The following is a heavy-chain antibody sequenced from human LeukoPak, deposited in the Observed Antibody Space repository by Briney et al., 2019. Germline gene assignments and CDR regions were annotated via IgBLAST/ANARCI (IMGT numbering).Heavy chain of an antibody. Sequence: GSLRLSCAASGFTFSSYSMNWVRQAPGKGLEWVSSISSSSSYIYYADSVKGRFTISRDNAKNSLYLQMNSLRVDDTAVYYCARDRGYPTFDYWGQGTLVTVSS. CDR2: ISSSSSYI. D-gene: IGHD3-10*01. J-gene: IGHJ4*02. V-gene: IGHV3-21*03. CDR3: ARDRGYPTFDY. CDR1: GFTFSSYS.